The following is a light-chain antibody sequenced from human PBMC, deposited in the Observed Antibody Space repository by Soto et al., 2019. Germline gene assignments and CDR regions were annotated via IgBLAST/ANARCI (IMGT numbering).Light chain of an antibody. CDR3: QQYDNSLWT. CDR1: QTVSSVH. CDR2: GAS. J-gene: IGKJ1*01. Sequence: VVMTQSPGTLSLSPWERSTLSCRSSQTVSSVHVARYQQKPGQAPRLFIYGASSRATGIPDRFSGSGSGTDFTLTISRLEPEDFAVYYCQQYDNSLWTFGQGTKVDIK. V-gene: IGKV3-20*01.